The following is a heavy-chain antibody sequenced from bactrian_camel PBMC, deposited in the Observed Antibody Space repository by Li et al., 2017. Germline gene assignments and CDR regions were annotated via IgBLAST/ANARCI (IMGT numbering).Heavy chain of an antibody. CDR1: GSTVSKYC. Sequence: HVQLVESGGGSVQAGGSLRLSCTASGSTVSKYCMGWFRQAPGKERERVAVMYSDGTTDYPDAVKGRATISKDNAKNTLYLQMSSLKVEDTAMYYCAATRGVCDTPGTATYYGTGTQVTVS. V-gene: IGHV3S68*01. D-gene: IGHD2*01. CDR2: MYSDGTT. J-gene: IGHJ4*01.